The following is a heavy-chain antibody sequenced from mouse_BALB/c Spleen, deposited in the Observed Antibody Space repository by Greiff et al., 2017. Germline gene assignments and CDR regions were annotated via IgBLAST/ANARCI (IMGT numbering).Heavy chain of an antibody. CDR1: GYTFTSYW. CDR3: ARGVRGFDY. D-gene: IGHD2-14*01. Sequence: QVQLQQPGAELVKPGASVKLSCKASGYTFTSYWMHWVKQRPGQGLEWIGEINPSNGRTNYNEKFKSKATLTVDKSSSTAYMQLSSLTSEDSAVYYCARGVRGFDYWGQGTTLTVSS. V-gene: IGHV1S81*02. J-gene: IGHJ2*01. CDR2: INPSNGRT.